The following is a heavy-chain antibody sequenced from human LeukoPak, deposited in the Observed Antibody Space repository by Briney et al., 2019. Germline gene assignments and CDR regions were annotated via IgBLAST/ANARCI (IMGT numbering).Heavy chain of an antibody. Sequence: SETLSLTCTVSGGSISSSSYYWGWIRQPPGKGLEWIGSIYYSGSTYYNPSLKSRVTISVDTSKNQFSLKLSSVTAADTAVYYCARHNKVVPAAMFRVGFDYWGQGTLVTVSS. CDR1: GGSISSSSYY. CDR2: IYYSGST. V-gene: IGHV4-39*07. CDR3: ARHNKVVPAAMFRVGFDY. D-gene: IGHD2-2*01. J-gene: IGHJ4*02.